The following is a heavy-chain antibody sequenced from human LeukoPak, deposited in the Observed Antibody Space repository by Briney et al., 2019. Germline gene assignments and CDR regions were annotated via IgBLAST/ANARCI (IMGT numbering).Heavy chain of an antibody. D-gene: IGHD2-15*01. CDR2: INHSGST. CDR3: AGGGCSGGSCYEDAFDI. CDR1: GGSFSGYH. J-gene: IGHJ3*02. V-gene: IGHV4-34*01. Sequence: SETLSLTCAVYGGSFSGYHWSWIRQPPGKGLEWIGEINHSGSTNYNPSLKSRVTISVDTSKNQFSLKLSSVTAADTAVYYCAGGGCSGGSCYEDAFDIWGQGTMVTVSS.